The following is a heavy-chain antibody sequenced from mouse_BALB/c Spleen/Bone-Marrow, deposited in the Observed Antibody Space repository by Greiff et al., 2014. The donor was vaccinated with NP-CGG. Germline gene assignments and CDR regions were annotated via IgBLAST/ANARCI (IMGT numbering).Heavy chain of an antibody. Sequence: DVMLVESGGGLVQPGGSLKLSCATSGFTFSDYYMYWVRQTPEKRLEWVAYISTGGGSTYYPDTVKGRFTISRDNAKNTLYLQMSRLKSEDTAMYYCARGGIYYGMDYWGQGTSVTVSS. CDR1: GFTFSDYY. CDR3: ARGGIYYGMDY. J-gene: IGHJ4*01. CDR2: ISTGGGST. V-gene: IGHV5-12*02.